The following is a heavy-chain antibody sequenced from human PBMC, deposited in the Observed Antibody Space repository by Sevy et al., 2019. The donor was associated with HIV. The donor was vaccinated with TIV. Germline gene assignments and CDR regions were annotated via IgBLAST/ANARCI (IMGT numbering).Heavy chain of an antibody. J-gene: IGHJ4*02. V-gene: IGHV3-33*01. CDR2: IWYDGTDK. D-gene: IGHD3-16*01. CDR1: GFIFSNYA. CDR3: ARYWGRDGHSIDY. Sequence: GGSLRLSCATSGFIFSNYAMHWIRQAPGKGLEWVAVIWYDGTDKYYADSVQVRFTISRDNSKITLYLQMNSLRVEDTAVYYCARYWGRDGHSIDYWGQGTLVTVSS.